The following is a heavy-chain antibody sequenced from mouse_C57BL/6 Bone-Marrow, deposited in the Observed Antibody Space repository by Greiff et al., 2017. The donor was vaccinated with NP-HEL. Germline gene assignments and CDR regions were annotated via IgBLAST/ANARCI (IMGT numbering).Heavy chain of an antibody. J-gene: IGHJ4*01. CDR2: IYPGSGST. CDR1: GYTFTSYW. Sequence: QVQLKQPGAELVKPGASVKMSCKASGYTFTSYWITWVKQRPGQGLEWIGDIYPGSGSTNYNEKFKSKATLTVDTSSSTAYMQLSSLTSEDSAVYYCARGALIYYGNGYYAMDYWGQGTSVTVSS. D-gene: IGHD2-1*01. V-gene: IGHV1-55*01. CDR3: ARGALIYYGNGYYAMDY.